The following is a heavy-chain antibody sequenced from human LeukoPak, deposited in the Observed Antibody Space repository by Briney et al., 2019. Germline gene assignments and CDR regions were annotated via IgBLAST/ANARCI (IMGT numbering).Heavy chain of an antibody. V-gene: IGHV3-30-3*01. CDR3: ARGTAMVNYGIRPFDY. Sequence: PGGSLRLSCAASGFTFSSYAMHWVRQAPGKGLEWVAVISYDGSNKYYADSVKGRFTISRDNSKNTLYLQMNSLRAEDTAVYYCARGTAMVNYGIRPFDYRGQGTLVTVSS. CDR2: ISYDGSNK. J-gene: IGHJ4*02. D-gene: IGHD5-18*01. CDR1: GFTFSSYA.